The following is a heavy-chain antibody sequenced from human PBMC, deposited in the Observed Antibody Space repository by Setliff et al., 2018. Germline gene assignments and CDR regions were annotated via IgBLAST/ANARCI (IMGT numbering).Heavy chain of an antibody. CDR3: ARRAIMGNAYSATAESWIDP. V-gene: IGHV4-59*01. CDR2: ISHSGST. D-gene: IGHD2-15*01. J-gene: IGHJ5*02. Sequence: LSLTCSVSGGSITSYYWNWIRQPPGKRLEWIGHISHSGSTIYNPSLNSRVTMSVDSAKNQFSLRLNSVTAADTAIYYCARRAIMGNAYSATAESWIDPWGQGTLVTVSS. CDR1: GGSITSYY.